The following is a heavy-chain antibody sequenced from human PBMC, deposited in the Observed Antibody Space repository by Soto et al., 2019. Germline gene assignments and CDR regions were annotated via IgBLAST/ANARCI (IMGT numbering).Heavy chain of an antibody. J-gene: IGHJ4*02. CDR1: GFIFSDHY. CDR3: ARRFFSSGWNFDF. D-gene: IGHD6-19*01. V-gene: IGHV3-72*01. CDR2: SRNRANGYST. Sequence: GGSLRLSCAASGFIFSDHYMDWVRQAPGKGLEWVGRSRNRANGYSTEYAASVKGRFTVSRDDSQNSLYLQMNSLKTEDTAVYYCARRFFSSGWNFDFWGQGTQVTVSS.